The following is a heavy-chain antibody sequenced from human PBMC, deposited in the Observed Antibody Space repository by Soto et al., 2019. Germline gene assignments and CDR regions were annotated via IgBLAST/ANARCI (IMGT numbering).Heavy chain of an antibody. V-gene: IGHV3-33*06. D-gene: IGHD3-3*01. J-gene: IGHJ4*02. CDR3: AKEFWSGPFDY. CDR2: IWSDGSNK. CDR1: GFTFSSYG. Sequence: QVQLVESGGGVVQPGRSLRLSCAASGFTFSSYGMHWVRQAPGKGLEWVAVIWSDGSNKYYADSVKGRFTTSRDNSKTTLYLQVTSLRAEDTAVYYCAKEFWSGPFDYWGQGTLVTVSS.